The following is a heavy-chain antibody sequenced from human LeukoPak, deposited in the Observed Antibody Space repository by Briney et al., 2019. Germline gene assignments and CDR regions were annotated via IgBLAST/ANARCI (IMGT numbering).Heavy chain of an antibody. CDR3: AIDRSGGPYYYDTDFDY. D-gene: IGHD3-22*01. V-gene: IGHV1-18*04. CDR2: ISAYNGNT. Sequence: ASVKVSCKASGYTFTSYYISWVRQAPGQGLEWMGWISAYNGNTNYAQKLQGRVTMTTDTSTSTAYMELRSLRPDDTAVYYRAIDRSGGPYYYDTDFDYWGQGTLVTVSS. J-gene: IGHJ4*02. CDR1: GYTFTSYY.